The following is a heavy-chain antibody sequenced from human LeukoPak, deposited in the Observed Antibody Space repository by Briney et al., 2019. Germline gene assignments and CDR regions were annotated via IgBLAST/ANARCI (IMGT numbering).Heavy chain of an antibody. CDR1: GFIFSTYW. CDR3: ARLGVGATRDAFDI. CDR2: INWNGGST. Sequence: PGGSLRLSCAASGFIFSTYWMNWVRQAPGKGLEWVSGINWNGGSTGYADSVKGRFTISRDNAKNSLYLQMNSLRAEDTALYYCARLGVGATRDAFDIWGQGTMVTVSS. V-gene: IGHV3-20*04. J-gene: IGHJ3*02. D-gene: IGHD1-26*01.